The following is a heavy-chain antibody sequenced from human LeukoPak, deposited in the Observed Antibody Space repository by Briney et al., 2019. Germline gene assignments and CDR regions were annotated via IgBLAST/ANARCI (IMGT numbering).Heavy chain of an antibody. V-gene: IGHV1-2*02. J-gene: IGHJ5*02. CDR2: INPNSGGT. D-gene: IGHD2-2*01. Sequence: ASVKVSCKASGYTFTGYYMHWVRQAPGQGLEWMGWINPNSGGTNYAQKFQGRVTMTRDTSISTAYMELSRLRSDDTAVYYCAGVDCSSTSCYFWFDPWGQGTLVTVSS. CDR1: GYTFTGYY. CDR3: AGVDCSSTSCYFWFDP.